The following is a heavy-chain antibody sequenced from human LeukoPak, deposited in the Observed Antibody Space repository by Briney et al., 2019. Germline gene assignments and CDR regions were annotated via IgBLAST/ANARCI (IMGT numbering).Heavy chain of an antibody. V-gene: IGHV1-18*01. Sequence: ASVKVSCKASGYTFTSYGISWVRQAPGQGLEWMGWISAYNGNTNYAQKFQGRVTMTRNTSISTAYMELSSLRSEDTAVYYCARTITMVRGVIQEYYYYYMDVWGKGTTVTISS. J-gene: IGHJ6*03. D-gene: IGHD3-10*01. CDR2: ISAYNGNT. CDR3: ARTITMVRGVIQEYYYYYMDV. CDR1: GYTFTSYG.